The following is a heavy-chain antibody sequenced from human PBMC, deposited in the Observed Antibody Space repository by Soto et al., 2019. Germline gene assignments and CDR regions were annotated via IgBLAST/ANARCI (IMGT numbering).Heavy chain of an antibody. CDR1: GGSFSGYY. CDR2: INHSGST. Sequence: SETLSLTCAVYGGSFSGYYWSWIRQPPGKGLEWIGEINHSGSTNYNPSLKSRVTISVDTSKNQFSLKLSSVTAADTAVYYCARPEYAIFGVVANAFDIWGQGTTVTVSS. V-gene: IGHV4-34*01. CDR3: ARPEYAIFGVVANAFDI. D-gene: IGHD3-3*01. J-gene: IGHJ3*02.